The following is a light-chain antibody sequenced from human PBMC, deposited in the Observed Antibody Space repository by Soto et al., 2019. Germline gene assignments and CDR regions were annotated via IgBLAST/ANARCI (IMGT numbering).Light chain of an antibody. V-gene: IGLV2-14*01. Sequence: ALTQPASVSGSPGQSITISCTGTSSDVGDYNYVSWYQQHPGKAPKLMIFDVSNRPSGVSNRFSGSKSGNTASLTISGLQAEDEAEYYCSSYTSSSTYVFGTGNKVTVL. CDR2: DVS. CDR3: SSYTSSSTYV. J-gene: IGLJ1*01. CDR1: SSDVGDYNY.